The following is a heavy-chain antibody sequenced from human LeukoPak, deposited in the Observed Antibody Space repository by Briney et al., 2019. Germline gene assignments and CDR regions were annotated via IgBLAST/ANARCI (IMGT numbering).Heavy chain of an antibody. CDR2: ISGSGGST. CDR1: GFTFSSYA. J-gene: IGHJ5*02. D-gene: IGHD3-10*01. V-gene: IGHV3-23*01. CDR3: AKEEKLLWFGGNWFDP. Sequence: GGSLRLSCAASGFTFSSYAMSWVRQAPGKGLEWVSAISGSGGSTYYADSVKGRFTISRDNSKNTLYLQMNSLIAEDTAVYYCAKEEKLLWFGGNWFDPWGQGTLVTVSS.